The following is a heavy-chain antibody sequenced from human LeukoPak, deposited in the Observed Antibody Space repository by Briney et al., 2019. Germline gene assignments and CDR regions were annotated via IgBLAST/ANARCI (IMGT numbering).Heavy chain of an antibody. J-gene: IGHJ2*01. V-gene: IGHV4-34*01. D-gene: IGHD6-13*01. CDR2: INHSGST. Sequence: SETLSLTCAVYGGSFSGYYWSWIRQPPGKGLEWIGEINHSGSTNYNPSLKSRVTISVDTSKNQFSLKLSSVTAADTAVYYCARYSSTWPYWYFDLWGRGTRVTVSS. CDR1: GGSFSGYY. CDR3: ARYSSTWPYWYFDL.